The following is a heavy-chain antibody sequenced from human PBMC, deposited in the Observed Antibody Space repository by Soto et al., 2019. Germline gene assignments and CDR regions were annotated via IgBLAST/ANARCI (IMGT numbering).Heavy chain of an antibody. Sequence: GGSLRLSCAASGFTFSSYGMHWVRQAPGKGLEWVAVIWYDGSNKYYADSVKGRFTISRDNSKNTLYLQMNSLRAEDTAVYYCARDRLSSGNSRYFDYWGQGTLVTVSS. J-gene: IGHJ4*02. D-gene: IGHD3-22*01. CDR1: GFTFSSYG. CDR3: ARDRLSSGNSRYFDY. V-gene: IGHV3-33*01. CDR2: IWYDGSNK.